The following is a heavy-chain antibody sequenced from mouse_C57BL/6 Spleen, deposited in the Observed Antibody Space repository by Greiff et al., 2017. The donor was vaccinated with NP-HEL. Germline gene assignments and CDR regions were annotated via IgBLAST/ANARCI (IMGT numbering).Heavy chain of an antibody. CDR2: IDPEDGET. CDR3: AVYYGSSYGGMDY. J-gene: IGHJ4*01. CDR1: GFNIKDYY. D-gene: IGHD1-1*01. V-gene: IGHV14-2*01. Sequence: EVKLVEPGAELVKPGASVKLSCTASGFNIKDYYMHWVKQRTEQGLEWIGRIDPEDGETKYAPKFQGKATITADTSSNTAYRQLCSLTSGDTADYYCAVYYGSSYGGMDYWGQGTSVTVSS.